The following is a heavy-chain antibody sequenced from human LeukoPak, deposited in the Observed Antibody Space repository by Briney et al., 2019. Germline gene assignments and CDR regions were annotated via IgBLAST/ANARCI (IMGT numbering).Heavy chain of an antibody. J-gene: IGHJ5*02. Sequence: GGSLRLSCAASGFTFSSYAMTWVRQAPGKGLEWVSTISGNGGTTLFADSVKGRFTMSRDNSKDTLYLQMSSLRAEDTAIYYCAKRTRGYCSAGGCSEPNWFDPWGQGTLVTVSS. CDR3: AKRTRGYCSAGGCSEPNWFDP. CDR2: ISGNGGTT. CDR1: GFTFSSYA. D-gene: IGHD2-15*01. V-gene: IGHV3-23*01.